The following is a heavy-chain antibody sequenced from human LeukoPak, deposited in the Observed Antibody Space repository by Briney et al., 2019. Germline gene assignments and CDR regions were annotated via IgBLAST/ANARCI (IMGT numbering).Heavy chain of an antibody. V-gene: IGHV1-8*03. J-gene: IGHJ5*02. CDR2: MNPNSGNT. D-gene: IGHD1-1*01. CDR3: ARGPPNCGNWFDP. Sequence: ASVKVSCKASGYTFTSYDMNWVRQAPGQGLEWMGWMNPNSGNTDYAQKFQGRVTITRNTSISTAYMDLSSLRSEDTAVYYCARGPPNCGNWFDPWGQGTLVTVSS. CDR1: GYTFTSYD.